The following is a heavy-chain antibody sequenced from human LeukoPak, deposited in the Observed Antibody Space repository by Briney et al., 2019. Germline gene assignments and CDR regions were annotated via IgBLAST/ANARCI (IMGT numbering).Heavy chain of an antibody. CDR2: ISSSSSTI. V-gene: IGHV3-48*01. Sequence: PGGSLRLSCAASGFTFSTYNMNWVRQAPGKGLEWVSYISSSSSTINYADSVKGRFTISRDNFQNTLFLQLNNLRVDDTAVYFCAKVNYYHPYFWGQGTLVTVSS. J-gene: IGHJ4*02. CDR1: GFTFSTYN. D-gene: IGHD3-22*01. CDR3: AKVNYYHPYF.